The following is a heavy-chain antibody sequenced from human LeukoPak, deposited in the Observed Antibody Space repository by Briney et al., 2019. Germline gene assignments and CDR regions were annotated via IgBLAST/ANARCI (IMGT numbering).Heavy chain of an antibody. CDR2: IISSGSTI. J-gene: IGHJ4*02. CDR3: ARDYDFADYY. CDR1: GFNFSSYE. V-gene: IGHV3-48*03. Sequence: PGGSLRLSCAASGFNFSSYEMNWVGQAPEKGLEGGSDIISSGSTIYYADSVKGRFTISRDNAEDSLYLQMDSLRAEDTGVYYCARDYDFADYYCGEGTLVTVS. D-gene: IGHD3-3*01.